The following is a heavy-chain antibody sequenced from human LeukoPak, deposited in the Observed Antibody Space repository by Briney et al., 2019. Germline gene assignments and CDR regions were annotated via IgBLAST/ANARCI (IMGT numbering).Heavy chain of an antibody. D-gene: IGHD6-19*01. V-gene: IGHV3-23*01. CDR3: AKPQESFSNGWSLPYY. J-gene: IGHJ4*02. CDR1: GFSYYTYV. CDR2: ISDSGGST. Sequence: PGGSLRLSCAASGFSYYTYVMSWVRQAPGKGLEWVSAISDSGGSTKYADSVKGRFTISRDNSKNMLYLQMNSLRAEDTAVYYCAKPQESFSNGWSLPYYWGQGTLVIVSS.